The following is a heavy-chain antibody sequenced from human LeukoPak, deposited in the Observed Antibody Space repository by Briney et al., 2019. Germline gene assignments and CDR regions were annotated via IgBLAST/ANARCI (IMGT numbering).Heavy chain of an antibody. CDR3: ARGEGWFDS. CDR2: ISVYSGKT. CDR1: GYTFTSYG. Sequence: ASVKVSCKTSGYTFTSYGLSWVRQAPGQGVELMGWISVYSGKTYYAQELEGRVTMTTDQTTSTAYMELRSLRADDTAVYYCARGEGWFDSWGQGTLVTVSS. D-gene: IGHD3-16*01. V-gene: IGHV1-18*01. J-gene: IGHJ5*01.